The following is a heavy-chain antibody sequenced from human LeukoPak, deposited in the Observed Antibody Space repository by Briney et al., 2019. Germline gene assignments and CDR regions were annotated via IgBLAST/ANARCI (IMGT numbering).Heavy chain of an antibody. D-gene: IGHD6-19*01. CDR2: IAGGGDRT. J-gene: IGHJ4*02. V-gene: IGHV3-23*01. Sequence: GGALRLSCAASGFTFAGYAMSWVRQAPGKGREWVSAIAGGGDRTYYADSAKGRFTISRDNSKNTLYLQMNSLRADDTAVYYCAKKKGGPTVVAGYFDFWGQGALVTVSS. CDR3: AKKKGGPTVVAGYFDF. CDR1: GFTFAGYA.